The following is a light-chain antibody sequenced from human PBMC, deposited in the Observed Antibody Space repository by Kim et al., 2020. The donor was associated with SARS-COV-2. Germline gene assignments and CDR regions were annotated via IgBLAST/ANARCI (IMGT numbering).Light chain of an antibody. CDR3: NSRDSSGWV. J-gene: IGLJ3*02. V-gene: IGLV3-19*01. Sequence: SVALGLTVRTKDHAASLRSYAASWHHQKPGQAPVLGIYVKHNRPSGIPGRFSGSSSGNTSSLTITGAQAEEEADYYCNSRDSSGWVFGGGTQLTVL. CDR2: VKH. CDR1: SLRSYA.